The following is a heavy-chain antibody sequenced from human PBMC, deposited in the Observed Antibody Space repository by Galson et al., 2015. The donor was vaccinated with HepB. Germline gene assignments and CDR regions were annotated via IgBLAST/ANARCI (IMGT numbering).Heavy chain of an antibody. CDR1: GFTFSNYD. J-gene: IGHJ4*02. D-gene: IGHD5-18*01. CDR3: ARGVGYSYDY. V-gene: IGHV3-13*01. Sequence: SLRLSCAASGFTFSNYDMHWVRQVTGKGLEWVSAIGTAGDAYYPGSVRGRFTISRENAKNSLYLQMNTLRAGDTAVYYCARGVGYSYDYWGQGTLITVSS. CDR2: IGTAGDA.